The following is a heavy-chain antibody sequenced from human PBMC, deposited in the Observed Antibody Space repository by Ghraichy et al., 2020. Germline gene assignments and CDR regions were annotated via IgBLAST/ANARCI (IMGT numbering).Heavy chain of an antibody. V-gene: IGHV3-23*01. D-gene: IGHD2-15*01. Sequence: LSLTCAASGFTFSSYAMSWVRQAPGKGLEWVSAISGSGGSTYYADSVKGRFTISRDNSKNTLYLQMNSLRAEDTAVYYCAKDTGLLRTEAFDIWGQGTMVTVSS. CDR2: ISGSGGST. CDR3: AKDTGLLRTEAFDI. J-gene: IGHJ3*02. CDR1: GFTFSSYA.